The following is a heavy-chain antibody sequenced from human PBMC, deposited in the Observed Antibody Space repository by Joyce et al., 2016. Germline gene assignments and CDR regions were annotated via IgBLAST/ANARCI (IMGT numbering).Heavy chain of an antibody. Sequence: QVQLVQSGGEVKKTGSSVRVSCEDSGGTFSSDTITWVRQATGQGLAWMGRSIPMFDTTKYAQKFQGRVTITADESTSTAYMELSSLRSEDTAVYYCATATVTMLGSREPKHFDYWGPGTLVTVSS. CDR1: GGTFSSDT. J-gene: IGHJ4*02. CDR3: ATATVTMLGSREPKHFDY. V-gene: IGHV1-69*18. CDR2: SIPMFDTT. D-gene: IGHD4-17*01.